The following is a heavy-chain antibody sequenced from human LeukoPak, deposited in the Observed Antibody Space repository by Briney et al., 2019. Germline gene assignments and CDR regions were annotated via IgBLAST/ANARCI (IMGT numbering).Heavy chain of an antibody. CDR3: ARQGYDILTGYTRHNWFDP. J-gene: IGHJ5*02. D-gene: IGHD3-9*01. CDR1: GYSFTSYW. V-gene: IGHV5-51*01. CDR2: IYPGDSDT. Sequence: GESLKISCKGSGYSFTSYWIGWVRQMPGKGLEWMGIIYPGDSDTRYSPSCQGQVTISADKSISTAYLQWSSLKASDTAMYYCARQGYDILTGYTRHNWFDPWGQGTLVTVSS.